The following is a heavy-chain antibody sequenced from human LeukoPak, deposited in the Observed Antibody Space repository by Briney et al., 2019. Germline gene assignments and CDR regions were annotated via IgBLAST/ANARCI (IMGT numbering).Heavy chain of an antibody. D-gene: IGHD1-26*01. J-gene: IGHJ4*02. V-gene: IGHV3-21*01. CDR1: GFTFSSYS. CDR2: IGSSSSYI. Sequence: PGGSLRLSCAASGFTFSSYSMNWVRQAPGKGLEWVSSIGSSSSYIYYADSVKGRFTISRDNAKNSLYLQMNSLRAEDTAVYYCARRRELPDYWGQGTLVTVSS. CDR3: ARRRELPDY.